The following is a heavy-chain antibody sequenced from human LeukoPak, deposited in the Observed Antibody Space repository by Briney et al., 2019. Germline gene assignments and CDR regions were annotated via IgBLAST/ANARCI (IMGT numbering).Heavy chain of an antibody. Sequence: GGSLRLSCAASGFTFSSNYMSWVRQAPGKGLEWVSVIYSGGSTYYADSVKGRFTISRDNSKNTLYLQMNSLRAEDTAVYYCARDNFGGDWYFDLWGRGTLVTVSS. V-gene: IGHV3-53*01. D-gene: IGHD3-16*01. CDR1: GFTFSSNY. CDR3: ARDNFGGDWYFDL. CDR2: IYSGGST. J-gene: IGHJ2*01.